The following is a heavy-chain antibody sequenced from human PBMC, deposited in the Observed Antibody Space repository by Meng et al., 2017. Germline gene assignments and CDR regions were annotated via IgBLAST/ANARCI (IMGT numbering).Heavy chain of an antibody. D-gene: IGHD2-15*01. Sequence: SETLSLTCAVSGGSISSSNWWSWVRQPPGKGLEWIGEIYHSGSTNYNPSLKSRVTISVDKSKNQFSLKLSSVTAADTAVYYCARRYCSGGRCYSSEVYWGQGTLVTVSS. CDR2: IYHSGST. CDR1: GGSISSSNW. J-gene: IGHJ4*02. CDR3: ARRYCSGGRCYSSEVY. V-gene: IGHV4-4*02.